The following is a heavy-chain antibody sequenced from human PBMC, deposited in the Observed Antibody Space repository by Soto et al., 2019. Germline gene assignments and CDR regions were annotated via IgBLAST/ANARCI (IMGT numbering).Heavy chain of an antibody. D-gene: IGHD6-6*01. Sequence: GASVKVSCKASGGTFSSYAISWVRQAPGQGLEWMGGIIPIFGTANYAQKFQGRVTITADESTSTAYMELSSLRSEDTAVYYCASKLAAATNYYYSGMDVWGQGTTVTVSS. CDR3: ASKLAAATNYYYSGMDV. V-gene: IGHV1-69*13. CDR1: GGTFSSYA. J-gene: IGHJ6*02. CDR2: IIPIFGTA.